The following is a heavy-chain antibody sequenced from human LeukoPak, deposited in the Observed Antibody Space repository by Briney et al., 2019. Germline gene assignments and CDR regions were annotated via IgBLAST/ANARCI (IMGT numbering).Heavy chain of an antibody. Sequence: PSETLSLTCTVSGGSISRYYWSWIRQPPGKGLEWIGYIYYSGSTNYNPSLKSRVTISVDTSKDQFFLMLGSVTAADTAVYYGARRVGATSHDLDYWGQGTLVTVSS. D-gene: IGHD1-26*01. J-gene: IGHJ4*02. V-gene: IGHV4-59*01. CDR2: IYYSGST. CDR3: ARRVGATSHDLDY. CDR1: GGSISRYY.